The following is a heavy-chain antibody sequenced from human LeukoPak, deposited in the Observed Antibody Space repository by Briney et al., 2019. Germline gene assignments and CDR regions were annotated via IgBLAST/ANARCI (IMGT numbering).Heavy chain of an antibody. CDR1: GFTFSSYW. CDR3: ARDRSWSGYYKMYYYYGMDV. V-gene: IGHV3-7*01. CDR2: IKQDGSEK. D-gene: IGHD3-3*01. Sequence: PGGSLRLSCAASGFTFSSYWMSWVRQAPGKGLEWVANIKQDGSEKYYVDSVKGRFTISRDNAKNSLYLQMNSLRAEDTAVYYCARDRSWSGYYKMYYYYGMDVWGQGTTVTVSS. J-gene: IGHJ6*02.